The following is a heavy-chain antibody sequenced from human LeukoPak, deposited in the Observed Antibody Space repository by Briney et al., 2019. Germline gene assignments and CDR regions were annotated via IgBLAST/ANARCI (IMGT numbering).Heavy chain of an antibody. CDR1: GYTFTSYA. CDR2: IDAGNGNT. Sequence: ASVKVSCKASGYTFTSYAMHWVRQAPGQRLEWMGWIDAGNGNTKYSQKFQGRVTFTRDTSASTAYMELSSLRSDDTAFYYCARAPMGAAALYWGQGTLVTVSS. J-gene: IGHJ4*02. CDR3: ARAPMGAAALY. V-gene: IGHV1-3*01. D-gene: IGHD6-13*01.